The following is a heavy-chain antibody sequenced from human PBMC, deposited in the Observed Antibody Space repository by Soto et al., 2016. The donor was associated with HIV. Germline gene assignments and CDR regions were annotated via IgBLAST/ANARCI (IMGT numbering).Heavy chain of an antibody. CDR2: IGGSGGSI. CDR1: GFTFDSYT. D-gene: IGHD2-15*01. V-gene: IGHV3-23*01. Sequence: ELLESGGTLVQPGGSLRLSCEASGFTFDSYTMNWVRQAPGKGLEWVSGIGGSGGSIYYGDSVTGRFTISRDNSKNTLYLQVNSLGVEDTAVYYCARARYCSGGSCYLDYWGQGTLVAVSS. J-gene: IGHJ4*02. CDR3: ARARYCSGGSCYLDY.